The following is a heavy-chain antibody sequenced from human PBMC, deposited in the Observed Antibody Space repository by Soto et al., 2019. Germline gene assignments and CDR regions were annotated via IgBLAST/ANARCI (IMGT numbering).Heavy chain of an antibody. Sequence: EVQLVDSGGGLVKPGGSLRLSCAGSGFSFSTSTMNWVRQAPGKGLEFVSSIGRTGIDRYYIDSVKGRFTISRDNAQNSLYLQMNSLRAEDTALYYCVCDDNRRYWGQGTLVTGSS. CDR2: IGRTGIDR. J-gene: IGHJ4*02. CDR1: GFSFSTST. V-gene: IGHV3-21*01. CDR3: VCDDNRRY. D-gene: IGHD1-1*01.